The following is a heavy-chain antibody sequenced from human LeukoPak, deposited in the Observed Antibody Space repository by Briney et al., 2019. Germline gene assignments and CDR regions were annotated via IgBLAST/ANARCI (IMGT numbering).Heavy chain of an antibody. D-gene: IGHD2-15*01. Sequence: ASVKVSCKASGYTFTGYYMHWVRQAPGQGLEWMGWINPNSGGTNYAQKFQGRVTITTDESTSTAYMELSSLRSEDTAVYYCARVVDYYYYYMDVWGKGTTVTVSS. CDR3: ARVVDYYYYYMDV. CDR2: INPNSGGT. V-gene: IGHV1-2*02. CDR1: GYTFTGYY. J-gene: IGHJ6*03.